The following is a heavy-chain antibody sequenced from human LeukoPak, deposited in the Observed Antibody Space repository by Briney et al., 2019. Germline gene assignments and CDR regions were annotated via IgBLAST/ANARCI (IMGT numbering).Heavy chain of an antibody. CDR2: IKDDGRQK. CDR1: AFTFSMYW. D-gene: IGHD5-24*01. J-gene: IGHJ4*02. CDR3: ARDASRGFDT. Sequence: PGGSLRLSCAPSAFTFSMYWMPWVRQTPGKGLEWVASIKDDGRQKYYVDSVKGRFTVSRDNAKSSAYLQMDSLRVEDTALYYCARDASRGFDTWGQGTLVTVSS. V-gene: IGHV3-7*01.